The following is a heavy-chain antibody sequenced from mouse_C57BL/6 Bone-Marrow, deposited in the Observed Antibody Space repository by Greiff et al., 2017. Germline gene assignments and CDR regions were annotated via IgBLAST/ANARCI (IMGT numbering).Heavy chain of an antibody. D-gene: IGHD3-2*02. CDR2: IFPGSGST. J-gene: IGHJ3*01. CDR1: GYTFTDYY. V-gene: IGHV1-75*01. CDR3: ARDGGLRLPMFAY. Sequence: VQLQQSGPELVKPGASVKISCKASGYTFTDYYINWVKQRPGQGLEWIGWIFPGSGSTYYNEKFKGKATLTVDKSSSTAYMLLSSLTSEDSAVYFCARDGGLRLPMFAYWGQGTLVTVSA.